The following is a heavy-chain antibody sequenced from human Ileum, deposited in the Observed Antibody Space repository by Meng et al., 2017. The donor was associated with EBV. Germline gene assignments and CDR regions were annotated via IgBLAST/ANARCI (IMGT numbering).Heavy chain of an antibody. J-gene: IGHJ4*02. CDR2: FYEGTT. CDR3: AKGGQWDPLDS. CDR1: GVSISGNY. V-gene: IGHV4-59*01. Sequence: QWPLPESGPGLVKPSGHLSLTCDVSGVSISGNYWSWIRQSPVKGLEWIGFFYEGTTNYNPSLKSRVTIAAGPANNQISLRLSSVTSADTAVYYCAKGGQWDPLDSWGRGILVTVSS. D-gene: IGHD1-26*01.